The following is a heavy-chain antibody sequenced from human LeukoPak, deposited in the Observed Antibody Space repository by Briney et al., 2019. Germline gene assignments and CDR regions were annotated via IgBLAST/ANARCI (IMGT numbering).Heavy chain of an antibody. CDR3: ARADDTYYYDSSGYYSKPLFDY. CDR1: GGSISSGGSY. J-gene: IGHJ4*02. CDR2: IYYSGST. V-gene: IGHV4-31*03. Sequence: SETLSLTCTVSGGSISSGGSYWSWIRQHPGKGLEWIGYIYYSGSTYYNPSLKSRVTISVDTSKNQFSLKLSSVTAADTAVYYCARADDTYYYDSSGYYSKPLFDYWGQGTLVTVSS. D-gene: IGHD3-22*01.